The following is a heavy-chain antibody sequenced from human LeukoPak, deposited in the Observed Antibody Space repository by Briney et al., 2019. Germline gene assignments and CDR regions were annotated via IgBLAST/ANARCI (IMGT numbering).Heavy chain of an antibody. J-gene: IGHJ4*02. Sequence: PSETLSLTCTVSGGSISNYYWSWIRQPPGKGLEWIGNILYGGTTNYNPSLKSRVTFSLDTSKNQFSLKLNSVTAADTAVYFCARVPIYSPGHYCFDYWGQGALVTVSS. CDR3: ARVPIYSPGHYCFDY. CDR1: GGSISNYY. D-gene: IGHD1-26*01. CDR2: ILYGGTT. V-gene: IGHV4-59*01.